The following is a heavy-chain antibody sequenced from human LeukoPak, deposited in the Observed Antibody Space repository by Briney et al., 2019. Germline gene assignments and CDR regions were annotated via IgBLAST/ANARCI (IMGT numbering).Heavy chain of an antibody. V-gene: IGHV4-59*12. CDR2: VYHTGTS. CDR3: TRVVNGGHFDS. J-gene: IGHJ4*02. CDR1: GASINDYY. Sequence: SETLSLTCSVSGASINDYYWSWIRQPPGKGLEWLGYVYHTGTSGYHPSLKSRVAMSLDTSKNQVSLKLSSVTAADTAVYFCTRVVNGGHFDSWGQGNLVTVSS. D-gene: IGHD2-8*01.